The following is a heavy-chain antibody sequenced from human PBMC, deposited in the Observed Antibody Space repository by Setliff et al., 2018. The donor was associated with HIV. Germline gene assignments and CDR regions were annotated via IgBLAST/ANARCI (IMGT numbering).Heavy chain of an antibody. CDR2: IHPNRGGT. CDR1: GFTFTGYY. V-gene: IGHV1-2*02. J-gene: IGHJ5*02. Sequence: ASVKVSCKASGFTFTGYYLHWVRQAPGQGLEWMGWIHPNRGGTNYAQKFQGRVTMTRDTSITTAYMELSRLSSDDTAVYFCARGRTYDSSGYIGNWFDPWGPGTLVTVSS. CDR3: ARGRTYDSSGYIGNWFDP. D-gene: IGHD3-22*01.